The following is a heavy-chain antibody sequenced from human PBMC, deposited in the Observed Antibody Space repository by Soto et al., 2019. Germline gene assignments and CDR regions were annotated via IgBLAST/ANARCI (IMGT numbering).Heavy chain of an antibody. J-gene: IGHJ6*02. CDR3: AKSIAEAAHYYYGMDV. D-gene: IGHD6-19*01. CDR2: ISYDDGTNK. V-gene: IGHV3-30-3*01. Sequence: QVQLVESGGGVVQPGRSLRLSCAASGFTFSNYAINWVRQAPGKGLEWVAVISYDDGTNKHYADSVKGRFTISRDNSKXXLDLQMNSLRAEATAVYYCAKSIAEAAHYYYGMDVWGQGTTVTVSS. CDR1: GFTFSNYA.